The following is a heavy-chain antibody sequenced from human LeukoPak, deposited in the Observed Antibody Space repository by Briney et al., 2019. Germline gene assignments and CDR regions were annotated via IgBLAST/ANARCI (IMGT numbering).Heavy chain of an antibody. Sequence: GGSLRLSCAGSGFTFSSYAMSWVRQAPGKGLEWVSAISGSGGSTYYADSVKGRFTISRDNSKNTLYLQMNSLRAEDTAVYYCARIVYYYDSRGFRDYFDSWGQGTLVTVSS. V-gene: IGHV3-23*01. CDR3: ARIVYYYDSRGFRDYFDS. CDR1: GFTFSSYA. J-gene: IGHJ4*02. D-gene: IGHD3-22*01. CDR2: ISGSGGST.